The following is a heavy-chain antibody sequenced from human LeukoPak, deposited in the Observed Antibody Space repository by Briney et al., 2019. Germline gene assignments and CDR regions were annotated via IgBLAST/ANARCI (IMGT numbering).Heavy chain of an antibody. V-gene: IGHV1-2*02. Sequence: ASVKVSCKASGYTFTGYYMHWVRQAPGQGLERMGWINPNNGGTNYAQKFQGRVTMTRDTSISTAYMELSRLRSDDTAVYYCARVPLGARSSTSCYYGMDVWGQGTTVTVSS. CDR2: INPNNGGT. CDR3: ARVPLGARSSTSCYYGMDV. J-gene: IGHJ6*02. CDR1: GYTFTGYY. D-gene: IGHD2-2*01.